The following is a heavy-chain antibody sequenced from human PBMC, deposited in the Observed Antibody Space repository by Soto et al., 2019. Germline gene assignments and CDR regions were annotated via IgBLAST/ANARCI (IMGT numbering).Heavy chain of an antibody. CDR2: MNPNSGNT. V-gene: IGHV1-8*01. CDR1: GYTFTSYD. J-gene: IGHJ4*02. CDR3: ARVGRGYYDFWSGYSPIDY. D-gene: IGHD3-3*01. Sequence: QVQLVQSGAEVKKPGASVKVSCKASGYTFTSYDINWVRQATGQGLEWMGWMNPNSGNTGYAQKFQGRVTMTRNTSISTAYMELSSLRSEDTAVYYCARVGRGYYDFWSGYSPIDYWGQGTLVTVSS.